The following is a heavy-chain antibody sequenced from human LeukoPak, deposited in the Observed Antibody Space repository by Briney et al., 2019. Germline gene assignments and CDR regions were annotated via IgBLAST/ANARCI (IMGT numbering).Heavy chain of an antibody. CDR2: IYTSGST. J-gene: IGHJ4*02. Sequence: SQTLSLTCTVSGGSISSGSYYWSWIRQPAGKGLEWIGRIYTSGSTNYNPSLKSRVTISVDTSKNQSSLKLSSVTAADTAVYYCARLRGYGDYFDYWGQGTLVTVS. CDR1: GGSISSGSYY. V-gene: IGHV4-61*02. D-gene: IGHD4-17*01. CDR3: ARLRGYGDYFDY.